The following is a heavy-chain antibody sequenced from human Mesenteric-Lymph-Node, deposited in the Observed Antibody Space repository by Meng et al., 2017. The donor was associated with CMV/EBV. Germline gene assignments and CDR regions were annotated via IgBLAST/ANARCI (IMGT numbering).Heavy chain of an antibody. V-gene: IGHV3-7*01. J-gene: IGHJ4*02. Sequence: GGSLRLSCAASGFTFSNYDMNWVRQAPGKGLEWLANIKEDGTDKYYGDSVKGRFTISRDNAKSSLYLEMNSLRIEDTAVYYCARDPVRGGDLDNWGQGTLVTVSS. CDR1: GFTFSNYD. CDR2: IKEDGTDK. D-gene: IGHD2-21*02. CDR3: ARDPVRGGDLDN.